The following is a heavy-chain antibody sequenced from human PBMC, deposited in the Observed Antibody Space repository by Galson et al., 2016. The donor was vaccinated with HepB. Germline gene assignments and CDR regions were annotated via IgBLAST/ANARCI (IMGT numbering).Heavy chain of an antibody. Sequence: SVKVSCKASGGTFTSYAISWVRQAPGQGLEWMGGIIPIFGTSNYAQKFQGRVTITADESTSTAYMELSSLRSEDTAVYYCARVRDGYNHYYYYCMDVWGQGTTVTVSS. J-gene: IGHJ6*02. CDR1: GGTFTSYA. D-gene: IGHD5-24*01. CDR2: IIPIFGTS. V-gene: IGHV1-69*13. CDR3: ARVRDGYNHYYYYCMDV.